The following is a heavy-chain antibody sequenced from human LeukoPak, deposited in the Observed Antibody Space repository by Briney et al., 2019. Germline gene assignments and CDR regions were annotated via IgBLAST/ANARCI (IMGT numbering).Heavy chain of an antibody. Sequence: GASVKVSCKASGYTFTSYAMHWVRQAPGQRLEWMGWINAGNGNTKYSQKFQGRVTITRDTSASTAYMELSSLRSEDTAVYYCAREPRIGIAARFSVDWSQGTLVTVSS. CDR1: GYTFTSYA. D-gene: IGHD6-6*01. J-gene: IGHJ4*02. V-gene: IGHV1-3*01. CDR3: AREPRIGIAARFSVD. CDR2: INAGNGNT.